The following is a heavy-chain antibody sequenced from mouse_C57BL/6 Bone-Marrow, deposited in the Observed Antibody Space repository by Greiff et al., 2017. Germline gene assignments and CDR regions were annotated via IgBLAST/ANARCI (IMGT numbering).Heavy chain of an antibody. CDR1: GYTFTDYN. Sequence: EVQLQQSGPELVKPGASVKMSCKASGYTFTDYNMHWVKQSHGKSLEWIGHINPNNGGTSYNQKFKGKATLTANKSSSTAYMELRSLTSKDSAVYYCASTTVLATLDFDYWGQGTTLPVSS. J-gene: IGHJ2*01. CDR2: INPNNGGT. CDR3: ASTTVLATLDFDY. D-gene: IGHD1-1*01. V-gene: IGHV1-22*01.